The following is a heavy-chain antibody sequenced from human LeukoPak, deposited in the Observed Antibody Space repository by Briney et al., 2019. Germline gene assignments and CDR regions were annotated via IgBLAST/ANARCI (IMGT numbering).Heavy chain of an antibody. J-gene: IGHJ5*02. D-gene: IGHD6-13*01. CDR1: GGSFCGYY. CDR2: INHSGST. CDR3: ARGGGYSSSWYWGRWFDP. Sequence: SETLSLTCAVYGGSFCGYYWSWIRQPPGKGLEWIGEINHSGSTNYNPSLKSRVTISVDTSKNQFSLKLSSVTAADTAVYYCARGGGYSSSWYWGRWFDPWGQGTLVTVSS. V-gene: IGHV4-34*01.